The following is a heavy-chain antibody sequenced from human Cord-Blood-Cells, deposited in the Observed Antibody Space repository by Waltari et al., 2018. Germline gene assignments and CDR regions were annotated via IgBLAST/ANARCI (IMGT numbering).Heavy chain of an antibody. CDR1: GYTFTRSY. D-gene: IGHD1-7*01. CDR2: INPNSGGT. Sequence: QVQLVQPGAAVKKPGASVKVSCKASGYTFTRSYMHWVRTAPGQGLEWMGWINPNSGGTNYAQKFQGWVTMTRDTSISTAYMELSRLRSDDTAVYYCARGLRYNWNYDAFDIWGQGTMVTVSS. J-gene: IGHJ3*02. V-gene: IGHV1-2*04. CDR3: ARGLRYNWNYDAFDI.